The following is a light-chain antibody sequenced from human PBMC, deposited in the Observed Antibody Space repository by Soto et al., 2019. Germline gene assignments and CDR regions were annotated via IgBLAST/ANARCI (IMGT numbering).Light chain of an antibody. V-gene: IGKV1-9*01. CDR3: QQLNSYPLT. CDR2: AES. J-gene: IGKJ4*01. CDR1: QGIRNY. Sequence: DTQMTQSPTSLSASVGDRVTITCRASQGIRNYLAWYQQTPGTAPKLLSYAESTLQSGVQSMFSGRGSGTDGTRAFSSLQPEDVATDVCQQLNSYPLTFGGGTKVEIK.